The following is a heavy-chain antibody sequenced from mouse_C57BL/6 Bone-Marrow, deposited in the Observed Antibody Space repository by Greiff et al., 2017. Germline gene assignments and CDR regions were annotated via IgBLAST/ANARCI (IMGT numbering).Heavy chain of an antibody. J-gene: IGHJ2*01. CDR1: GFTFSSYA. V-gene: IGHV5-9-1*02. Sequence: EVMLVESGEGLVKPGGSLKLSCAASGFTFSSYAMSWVRQTPEKRLEWVAYISSGGDYIYYADTVKGRFTLSRDNARNPLYLQMSSLKSEDTAMYYCTRERYYFDYWGQGTTLTVSS. CDR2: ISSGGDYI. CDR3: TRERYYFDY.